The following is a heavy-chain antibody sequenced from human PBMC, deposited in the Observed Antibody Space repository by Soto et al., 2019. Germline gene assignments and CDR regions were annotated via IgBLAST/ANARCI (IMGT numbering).Heavy chain of an antibody. CDR1: GGSVSSHY. D-gene: IGHD1-26*01. CDR3: ARGRGGSPSYDY. CDR2: IYNSGTT. J-gene: IGHJ4*02. Sequence: PSETLSLTCTVSGGSVSSHYWSWIRQPPGKGLEWIGFIYNSGTTYYNPSLKSRATISVDTSKNQLSLKLNSVTAADTAVYYCARGRGGSPSYDYWGQGTLVTVSS. V-gene: IGHV4-59*02.